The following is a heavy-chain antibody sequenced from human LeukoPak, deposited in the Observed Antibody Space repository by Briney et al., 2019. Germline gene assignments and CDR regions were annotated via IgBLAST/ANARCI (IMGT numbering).Heavy chain of an antibody. CDR1: GFTLSDYG. CDR3: ARRGGNSEYYFDH. D-gene: IGHD6-13*01. J-gene: IGHJ4*02. Sequence: GSLRLSCAASGFTLSDYGMQWVRQAPGKGLEWVAVTRYDGSKKNYADSVKGRFTISKDDSKSTLFLQMNSLRAEDTAVYYCARRGGNSEYYFDHWGQGTLVTVSS. V-gene: IGHV3-33*01. CDR2: TRYDGSKK.